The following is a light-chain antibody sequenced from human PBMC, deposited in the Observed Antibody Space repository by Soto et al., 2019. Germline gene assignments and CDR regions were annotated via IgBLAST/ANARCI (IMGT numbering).Light chain of an antibody. J-gene: IGKJ1*01. Sequence: EIVLTQSPGTLSLSTGERATLSCRASQTVSSSSLAWYQQNRGQAPRLLIYGASSRAPGIPDRFGGSGSGTDFTLTISSLEPEDFAVYYCQQYGSSRWTFGQGTKVEIK. V-gene: IGKV3-20*01. CDR1: QTVSSSS. CDR3: QQYGSSRWT. CDR2: GAS.